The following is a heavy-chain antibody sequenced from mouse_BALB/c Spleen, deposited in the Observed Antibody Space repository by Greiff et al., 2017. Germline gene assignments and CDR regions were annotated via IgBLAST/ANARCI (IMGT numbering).Heavy chain of an antibody. D-gene: IGHD2-14*01. Sequence: VKLMESGAELAKPGASVKMSCKASGYTFTSYWMHWVKQRPGQGLEWIGYINPSTGYTEYNQKFKDKATLTADKSSSTAYMQLSSLTSEDSAVYYCARRGYDDAMDYWGQGTSVTVSS. J-gene: IGHJ4*01. CDR1: GYTFTSYW. CDR3: ARRGYDDAMDY. V-gene: IGHV1-7*01. CDR2: INPSTGYT.